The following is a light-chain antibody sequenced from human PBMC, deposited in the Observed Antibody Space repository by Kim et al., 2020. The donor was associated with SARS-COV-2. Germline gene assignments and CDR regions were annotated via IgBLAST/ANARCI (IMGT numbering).Light chain of an antibody. CDR2: GKN. V-gene: IGLV3-19*01. CDR3: NSRDSSGNHLV. Sequence: FYASWYQQKAGQAPVVVIYGKNDRPSGIPDRFSGSSSGNTASLTITGAQAEDEADYYCNSRDSSGNHLVFGGGTQLTVL. CDR1: FY. J-gene: IGLJ2*01.